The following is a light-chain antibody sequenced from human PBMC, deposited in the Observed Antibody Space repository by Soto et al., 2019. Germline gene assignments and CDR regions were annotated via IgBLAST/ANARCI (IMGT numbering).Light chain of an antibody. V-gene: IGLV2-8*01. CDR2: EVS. J-gene: IGLJ1*01. CDR1: SSDVGGYKF. CDR3: SSYAGSNMGV. Sequence: QSVLTQPPSASGSPGQSVTISCTGTSSDVGGYKFVSWYQQHPGKAPKLIIYEVSQRPSGVPDRFSASKSGETASLTVSGLRAEDEADYYCSSYAGSNMGVFGSGTKVTVL.